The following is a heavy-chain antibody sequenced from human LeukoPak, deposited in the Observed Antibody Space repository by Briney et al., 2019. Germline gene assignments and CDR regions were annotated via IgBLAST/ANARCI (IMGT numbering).Heavy chain of an antibody. CDR1: GDSISSSGW. CDR3: ARDPPLSAFDI. Sequence: SGTLSLTCAVSGDSISSSGWWNWVRQPPGKGLEWIGEIFHSGSTNYNPSLKSRVTISVDKSKNQFSLRLTSVTAADTAVYYCARDPPLSAFDIWGQGTMVTVSS. J-gene: IGHJ3*02. CDR2: IFHSGST. D-gene: IGHD2/OR15-2a*01. V-gene: IGHV4-4*02.